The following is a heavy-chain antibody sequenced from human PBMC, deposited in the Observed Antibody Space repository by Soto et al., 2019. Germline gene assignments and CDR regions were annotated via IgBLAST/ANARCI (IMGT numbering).Heavy chain of an antibody. D-gene: IGHD2-15*01. V-gene: IGHV1-18*01. CDR3: AREYCSGGSCYSRSWFDP. CDR1: GYTFTSYG. J-gene: IGHJ5*02. CDR2: ISAYNGNT. Sequence: QVQLVQSGAEVKKPGASVKVSCKASGYTFTSYGISWGGQAPGQGLEWMGWISAYNGNTNYAQKPQGRVTMTTNTSTSTAYMELRSLRSDDTAVYYCAREYCSGGSCYSRSWFDPWGQRTLVTVSS.